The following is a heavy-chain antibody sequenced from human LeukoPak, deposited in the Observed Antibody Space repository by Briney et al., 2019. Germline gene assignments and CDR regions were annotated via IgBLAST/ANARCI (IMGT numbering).Heavy chain of an antibody. D-gene: IGHD3-3*01. CDR1: GGSISSGSYY. Sequence: SQTLSLTCTVSGGSISSGSYYWSWIRQPAEKGLEWIGRIYTSGSTNYNPSLKSRVTISVDTSKNQFSLKLSSVTAADTAVYYCARDLRRLYYDFWSGFGWFDPWGQGTLVTVSS. CDR2: IYTSGST. CDR3: ARDLRRLYYDFWSGFGWFDP. J-gene: IGHJ5*02. V-gene: IGHV4-61*02.